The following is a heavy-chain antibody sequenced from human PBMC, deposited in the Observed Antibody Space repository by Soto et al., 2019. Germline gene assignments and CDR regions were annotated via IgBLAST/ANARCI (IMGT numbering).Heavy chain of an antibody. CDR3: ARSNYDSSGYYDAFDI. CDR1: GYTFTSYW. D-gene: IGHD3-22*01. CDR2: IHPGDSDT. V-gene: IGHV5-51*01. J-gene: IGHJ3*02. Sequence: GESLKISCKASGYTFTSYWIGWVRQMPGKGLEWMGIIHPGDSDTRYSPSFQGQVTISADKSISTAYLQWSSLKASDTAMYYCARSNYDSSGYYDAFDIWGQGTMVTVSS.